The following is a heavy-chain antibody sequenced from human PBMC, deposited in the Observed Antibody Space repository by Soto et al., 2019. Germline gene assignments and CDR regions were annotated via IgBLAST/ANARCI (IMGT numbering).Heavy chain of an antibody. CDR1: GGTFSSYA. CDR2: IIPIFGTA. Sequence: QVPLVQSGAEVKKPGSSVKVSCKASGGTFSSYAISWVRQAPGQGLEWMGGIIPIFGTANYAQKFQGRVTSTAAESTRTSYMELSSLRSEEKAVYYCARERQRLGREGRAFDIWGQGTMVTVSS. CDR3: ARERQRLGREGRAFDI. D-gene: IGHD6-25*01. J-gene: IGHJ3*02. V-gene: IGHV1-69*01.